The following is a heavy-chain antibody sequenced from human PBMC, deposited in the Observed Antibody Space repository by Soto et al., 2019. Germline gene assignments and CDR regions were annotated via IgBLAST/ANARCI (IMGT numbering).Heavy chain of an antibody. Sequence: LSLTCTVSGASISDYYWSWIRQPAGQALEWIGRVYVTGTTYFNPSLKSRVTMSVDTSNNQVSLKLSSVAAADSAIYYCARDGEYTSGWYSFDSWGPGTLVTVSS. CDR3: ARDGEYTSGWYSFDS. D-gene: IGHD6-19*01. J-gene: IGHJ5*01. CDR1: GASISDYY. CDR2: VYVTGTT. V-gene: IGHV4-4*07.